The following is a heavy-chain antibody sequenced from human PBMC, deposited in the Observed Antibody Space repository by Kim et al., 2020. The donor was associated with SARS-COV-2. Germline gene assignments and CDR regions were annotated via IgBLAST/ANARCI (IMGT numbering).Heavy chain of an antibody. D-gene: IGHD6-19*01. CDR2: ISYDGSNK. J-gene: IGHJ4*02. Sequence: GGSLRLSCAASGFTFSSYGMHWVRQAPGKGLEWVAVISYDGSNKYYADSVKGRFTISRDNSKNTLYLQMNSLRAEDTAVYYCAKAIAVAGEGYWGQGTLVTVSS. V-gene: IGHV3-30*18. CDR3: AKAIAVAGEGY. CDR1: GFTFSSYG.